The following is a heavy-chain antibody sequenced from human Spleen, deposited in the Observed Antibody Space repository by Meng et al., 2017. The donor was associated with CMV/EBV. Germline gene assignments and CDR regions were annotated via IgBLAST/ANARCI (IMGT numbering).Heavy chain of an antibody. V-gene: IGHV1-69-2*01. CDR3: GTGAPNY. CDR2: GDPEDGET. Sequence: KISCKVSGYTVTDYYMHWVKQATGKGLEWMGLGDPEDGETIYAEKFQGRVTITAETSRDTVYMELSSRRSEDTAVYYCGTGAPNYWGQGTLVTVSS. CDR1: GYTVTDYY. J-gene: IGHJ4*02.